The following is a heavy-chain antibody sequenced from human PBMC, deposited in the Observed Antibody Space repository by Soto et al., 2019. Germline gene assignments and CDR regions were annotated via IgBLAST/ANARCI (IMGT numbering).Heavy chain of an antibody. J-gene: IGHJ4*02. V-gene: IGHV1-24*01. CDR1: GYTLTELS. D-gene: IGHD3-22*01. CDR3: ATIAYYYDSSGYNVFDY. Sequence: ASVKVSCKVSGYTLTELSMHWVRQAPGKGLEWVGGFDPEDGETIYAQKFQGRVTMTEDTSTDTAYMELSSLRSEDTAVYYCATIAYYYDSSGYNVFDYWGQGTLVTVSS. CDR2: FDPEDGET.